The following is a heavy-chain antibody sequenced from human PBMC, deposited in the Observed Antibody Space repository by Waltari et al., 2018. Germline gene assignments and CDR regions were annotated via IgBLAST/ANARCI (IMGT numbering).Heavy chain of an antibody. CDR2: INPNSGGT. J-gene: IGHJ4*02. Sequence: QVQLVQSGAEVKKPGASVKVSCTASGYSFSGYNVNWVRQAPGHGLEWIGWINPNSGGTNYAQKFQGRVTMTRDTSISTAYIELSRLRSDDTAVYYCARDLGYSRVIVHWGQGTLVTVSS. V-gene: IGHV1-2*02. CDR3: ARDLGYSRVIVH. CDR1: GYSFSGYN. D-gene: IGHD2-21*01.